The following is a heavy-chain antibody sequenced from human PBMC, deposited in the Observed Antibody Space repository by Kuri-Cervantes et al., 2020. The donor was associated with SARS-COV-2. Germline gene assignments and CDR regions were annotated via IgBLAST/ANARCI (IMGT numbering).Heavy chain of an antibody. CDR1: EFTFNMHW. Sequence: GESLKISCAASEFTFNMHWMHWVRQAPGKGLVWVSRISDDGSTTNYADSVKGRFTISRDNAKNTLYLQMSSLRAEDTAVYYCARARTTSYYDFWSGYYFHYYYGMDVWGQGTTVTVSS. J-gene: IGHJ6*02. CDR3: ARARTTSYYDFWSGYYFHYYYGMDV. CDR2: ISDDGSTT. V-gene: IGHV3-74*01. D-gene: IGHD3-3*01.